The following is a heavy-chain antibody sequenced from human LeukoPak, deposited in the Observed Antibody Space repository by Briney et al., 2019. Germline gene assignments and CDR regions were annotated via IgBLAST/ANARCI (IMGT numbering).Heavy chain of an antibody. J-gene: IGHJ6*02. V-gene: IGHV3-21*01. CDR1: GFTFSSYS. CDR2: ISSSSSYI. Sequence: PGGSLRLSCAASGFTFSSYSMNWVRQAPGKGLEWVSSISSSSSYIYYADSVKGRFTISRDNAKNSLYLQMNSLRAEDTAVYYCARDSKIQLWLRIVDYYGMDVWGQGTTVTVS. CDR3: ARDSKIQLWLRIVDYYGMDV. D-gene: IGHD5-18*01.